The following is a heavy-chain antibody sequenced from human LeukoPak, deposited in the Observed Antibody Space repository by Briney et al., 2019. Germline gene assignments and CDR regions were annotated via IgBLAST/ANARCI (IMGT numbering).Heavy chain of an antibody. Sequence: SETLSLTCAVSGGAISGYYWNRIRQPPGKGLEWIGHIHHSGSTTYNPSLQSRVTISIDTPKNQISLRLSSVTAADTAVYYCARDAESDDHADFHIWGQGTMVTVSS. CDR3: ARDAESDDHADFHI. V-gene: IGHV4-59*01. CDR2: IHHSGST. D-gene: IGHD1-14*01. CDR1: GGAISGYY. J-gene: IGHJ3*02.